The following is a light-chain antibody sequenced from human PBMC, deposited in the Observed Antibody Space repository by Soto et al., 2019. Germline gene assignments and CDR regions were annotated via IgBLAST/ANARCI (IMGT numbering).Light chain of an antibody. CDR2: DAS. CDR3: QQYNTYSPA. CDR1: QSISTW. J-gene: IGKJ1*01. V-gene: IGKV1-5*01. Sequence: QVTQTNSSLAERLGERESITWRASQSISTWLAWYLQKPGRAPKLLIFDASTLESGVPSRFSGSGSETEFTLTINSLQPDDFATYYCQQYNTYSPAFGQGTKV.